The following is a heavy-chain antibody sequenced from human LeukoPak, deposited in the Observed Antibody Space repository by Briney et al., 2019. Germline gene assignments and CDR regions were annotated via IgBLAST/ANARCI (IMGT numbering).Heavy chain of an antibody. V-gene: IGHV3-48*03. CDR2: ISSSGSTI. J-gene: IGHJ4*02. CDR1: GFTFSSYE. CDR3: ARKKYYFDY. Sequence: PGGSLRLSCAASGFTFSSYEMSWVRQAPGKGLEWVSYISSSGSTIYYTDSVRGRFTISRDNAKNSLYLQMNSLRAEDTAVYYCARKKYYFDYWGQGTLVPVSS.